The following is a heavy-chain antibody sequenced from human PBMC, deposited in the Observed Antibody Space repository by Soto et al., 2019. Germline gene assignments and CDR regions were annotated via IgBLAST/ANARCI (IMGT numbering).Heavy chain of an antibody. CDR2: LIPILGLA. CDR1: GGTFSNYT. Sequence: QVQLVQSGAEVKKPGSSVKVSCKASGGTFSNYTITWVRQAPGQGLEWMGRLIPILGLANYAQKFRGRVTITADKSTTTAYMALRSLRSEDTAMYYCARFKLGEDYWGQGTLVTVSS. D-gene: IGHD3-16*01. CDR3: ARFKLGEDY. J-gene: IGHJ4*02. V-gene: IGHV1-69*02.